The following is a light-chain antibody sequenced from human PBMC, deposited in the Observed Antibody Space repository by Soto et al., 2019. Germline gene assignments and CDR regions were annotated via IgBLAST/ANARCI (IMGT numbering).Light chain of an antibody. Sequence: SYELTQPPSVSVSPGQTASITCSGDKLGDRYACWYQQKPGQSPVLVIYQDNKRPSGIPERFSGSNSGNTATLTISGTQAMDEADYYCQAWGSSTGVFGGGTKLTFL. CDR2: QDN. CDR3: QAWGSSTGV. J-gene: IGLJ3*02. V-gene: IGLV3-1*01. CDR1: KLGDRY.